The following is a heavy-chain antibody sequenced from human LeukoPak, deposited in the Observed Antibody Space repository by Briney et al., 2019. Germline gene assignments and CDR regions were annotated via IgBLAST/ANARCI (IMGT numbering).Heavy chain of an antibody. J-gene: IGHJ3*02. CDR1: GFTVSSNY. Sequence: GGFLRLSCAASGFTVSSNYMSWVRQAPGKGLEWVSVIYSGGSTYHADSVKGRFTISRDNSKNTLYLQMNSLRDEDTAVYYCARIVAGGALDIWGQGTMVTVSS. CDR2: IYSGGST. V-gene: IGHV3-66*01. D-gene: IGHD1-26*01. CDR3: ARIVAGGALDI.